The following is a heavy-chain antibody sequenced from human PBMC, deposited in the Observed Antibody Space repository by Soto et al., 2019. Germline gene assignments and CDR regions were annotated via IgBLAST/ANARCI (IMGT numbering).Heavy chain of an antibody. V-gene: IGHV3-33*05. CDR3: ARDDDKPDNGLEM. J-gene: IGHJ3*02. CDR2: IINDGSDE. D-gene: IGHD2-8*01. Sequence: QVQLVESGGGVVQPGRSLRLSCAASGFTFSNYGMHWVRQDPGKGLEWLAVIINDGSDEKYGDSVKGRVTISRDNSKNTLYLQINSLRVEDTAVYYCARDDDKPDNGLEMWGQGTVVTVSS. CDR1: GFTFSNYG.